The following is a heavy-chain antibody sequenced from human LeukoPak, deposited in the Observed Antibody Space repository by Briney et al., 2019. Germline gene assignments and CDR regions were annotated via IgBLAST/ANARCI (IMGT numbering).Heavy chain of an antibody. CDR3: ARAIEQTTILWWWYAFDI. CDR1: GFTASSNY. D-gene: IGHD2-21*01. V-gene: IGHV3-53*01. CDR2: MYSGGSR. Sequence: GGSLRLSCAASGFTASSNYMSWVRQAPGKGLAWVSVMYSGGSRYYADSVKGRFTISRDSSRNTVYLQMNSLRAEDTAVYFCARAIEQTTILWWWYAFDIWGQGTLVTVSS. J-gene: IGHJ3*02.